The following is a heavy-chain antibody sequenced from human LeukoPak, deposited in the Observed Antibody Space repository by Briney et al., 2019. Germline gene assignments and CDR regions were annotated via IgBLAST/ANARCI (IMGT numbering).Heavy chain of an antibody. V-gene: IGHV3-30*18. D-gene: IGHD5-18*01. J-gene: IGHJ5*02. CDR2: ISYDGSNK. CDR3: AKDAYSYGLT. CDR1: GFTFSSYG. Sequence: GSLRLSCAASGFTFSSYGMHWVRQAPGKGLEWVAVISYDGSNKYYADSVKGRFTISRDNSKNTLYLQMNSLRAEDTAVYYCAKDAYSYGLTWGQGTLVTVSS.